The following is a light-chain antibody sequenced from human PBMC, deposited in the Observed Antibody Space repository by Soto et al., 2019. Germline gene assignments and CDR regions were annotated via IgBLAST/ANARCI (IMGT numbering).Light chain of an antibody. J-gene: IGKJ5*01. CDR2: KAS. CDR1: QTISSW. V-gene: IGKV1-5*03. CDR3: QQYNSYSIT. Sequence: IQLTQSPSSLSASVGDRVTITCRASQTISSWLAWYQQKPGKAPKLLIYKASTLKSGVPSRFSGSGSGTEFTLTISSLQPDDFATYYCQQYNSYSITFGQGTRLEI.